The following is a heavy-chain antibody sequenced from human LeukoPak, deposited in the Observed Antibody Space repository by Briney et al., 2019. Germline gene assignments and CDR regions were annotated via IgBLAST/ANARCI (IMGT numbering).Heavy chain of an antibody. V-gene: IGHV3-64D*09. CDR2: ISSNGGST. J-gene: IGHJ4*02. CDR1: GFTFSSYA. D-gene: IGHD3-22*01. CDR3: VKDRESDSSGYYYFDQ. Sequence: GGSPRLSCSASGFTFSSYAMHRVRQAPGKGLEYVSAISSNGGSTYYADSVKGRFTISRDNSKNTLYLQMSSLRAEDTAVYYCVKDRESDSSGYYYFDQWGQGTLVTVSS.